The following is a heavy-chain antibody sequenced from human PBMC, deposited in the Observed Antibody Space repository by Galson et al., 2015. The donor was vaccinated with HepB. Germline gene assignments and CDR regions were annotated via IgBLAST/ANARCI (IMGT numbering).Heavy chain of an antibody. V-gene: IGHV3-23*01. J-gene: IGHJ5*01. Sequence: SLRLSCAASGFTFSSYAMNWVRQAPGKGLEGVSGISGSGGNIYYADSVKGRFTIPRDNSKKKLYLQMKSLRAEDTALYYCAKDVGWKPPGWFESWGQGSVVTVSS. CDR2: ISGSGGNI. CDR3: AKDVGWKPPGWFES. CDR1: GFTFSSYA. D-gene: IGHD1-1*01.